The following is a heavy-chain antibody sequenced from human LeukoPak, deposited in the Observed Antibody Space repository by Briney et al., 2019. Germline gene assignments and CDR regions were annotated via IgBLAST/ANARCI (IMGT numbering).Heavy chain of an antibody. V-gene: IGHV3-23*01. CDR3: ATEVDRSFDH. CDR2: ISGSGGST. J-gene: IGHJ4*02. CDR1: GFTFSSYA. D-gene: IGHD2-15*01. Sequence: SGGSLRLSCAASGFTFSSYAMSWVRQAPGKGLEWVSAISGSGGSTYYADSVKGRFTISRDNAEGSVFLQMDGLRVEDTAVYYCATEVDRSFDHWGQGVLVTVSS.